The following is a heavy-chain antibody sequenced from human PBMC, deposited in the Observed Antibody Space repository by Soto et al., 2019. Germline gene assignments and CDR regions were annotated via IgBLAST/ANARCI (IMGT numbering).Heavy chain of an antibody. CDR1: GASISSGGHY. Sequence: QVQLQESGPGLVKPSQTLSLTCTVSGASISSGGHYWSWIRQHPGKGLEWIGYIYYSGSTYYNPSLHSRFIISVDTSKNQFSLKLNSVTAADTAVYYCAREIVVSARWFDPWGQGTLVTVSS. CDR3: AREIVVSARWFDP. CDR2: IYYSGST. J-gene: IGHJ5*02. V-gene: IGHV4-31*03. D-gene: IGHD3-22*01.